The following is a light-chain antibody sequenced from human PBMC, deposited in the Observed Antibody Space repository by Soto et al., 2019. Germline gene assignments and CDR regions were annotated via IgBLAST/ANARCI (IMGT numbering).Light chain of an antibody. CDR1: SSDVGSYNY. CDR3: SSYTTSGTLV. V-gene: IGLV2-14*03. Sequence: QSALTQPASVSGSPGQSIIISCTGTSSDVGSYNYVSWYQHHPGKAPKFMIYDVSNRPSGVSNRFSGSKSGNTASLTISGLQAEDEADYYCSSYTTSGTLVFGSGTKLSVL. J-gene: IGLJ1*01. CDR2: DVS.